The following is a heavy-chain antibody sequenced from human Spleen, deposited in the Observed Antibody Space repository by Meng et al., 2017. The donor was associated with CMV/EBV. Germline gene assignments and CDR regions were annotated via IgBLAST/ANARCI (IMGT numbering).Heavy chain of an antibody. CDR1: GYSFTSYW. Sequence: GESLKISCKGSGYSFTSYWIGWVRQMPGKGLEWMGIIYPGDSDTRYSPSFQGQVTISADKSISTAYLQWSSLKASDTAMYYCARSIKDPRTIGYCSSTSCKFGDYYYGMDVWGQGTTVTVSS. V-gene: IGHV5-51*01. CDR2: IYPGDSDT. D-gene: IGHD2-2*01. J-gene: IGHJ6*02. CDR3: ARSIKDPRTIGYCSSTSCKFGDYYYGMDV.